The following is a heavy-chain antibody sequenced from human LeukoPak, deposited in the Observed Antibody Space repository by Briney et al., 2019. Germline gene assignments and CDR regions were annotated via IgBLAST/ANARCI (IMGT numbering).Heavy chain of an antibody. CDR3: ARGDGERATITGGY. Sequence: GGSLRLSCAASGFTFSSYGMHWVRQAPGKGLEWVAVISYDGSNKYYADSVKGRFTISRDNSKNTLYLQMNSLRAEDTAVYFCARGDGERATITGGYWGQGTLVTVSS. J-gene: IGHJ4*02. CDR2: ISYDGSNK. V-gene: IGHV3-30*03. D-gene: IGHD5-24*01. CDR1: GFTFSSYG.